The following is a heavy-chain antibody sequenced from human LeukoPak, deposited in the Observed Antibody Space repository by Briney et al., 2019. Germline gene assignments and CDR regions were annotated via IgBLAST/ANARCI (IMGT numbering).Heavy chain of an antibody. CDR3: ARAAAVTGAFRDNWFDP. Sequence: GGSLRLSCVASGFTFSRYDTHWVRQAPGKGLEWVAVISYDGGNEIYADSVKGRFTISRDNSKNTLYLQMNSLRAEDTAVYYCARAAAVTGAFRDNWFDPWGQGALATVSS. V-gene: IGHV3-30-3*01. J-gene: IGHJ5*02. CDR1: GFTFSRYD. D-gene: IGHD6-19*01. CDR2: ISYDGGNE.